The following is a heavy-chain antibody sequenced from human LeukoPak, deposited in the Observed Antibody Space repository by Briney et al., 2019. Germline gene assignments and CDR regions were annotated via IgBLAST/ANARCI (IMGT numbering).Heavy chain of an antibody. CDR1: GGSISSYY. CDR3: ARGYSSSWYDY. J-gene: IGHJ4*02. CDR2: IYYSGST. Sequence: PSETLSLTCTVSGGSISSYYWSWTRQPPGKGLEWIGYIYYSGSTNYNPSLNSRVTISVDTSKNQFSLKLSSVTAADTAVYYCARGYSSSWYDYWGQGTLVTVSS. D-gene: IGHD6-13*01. V-gene: IGHV4-59*01.